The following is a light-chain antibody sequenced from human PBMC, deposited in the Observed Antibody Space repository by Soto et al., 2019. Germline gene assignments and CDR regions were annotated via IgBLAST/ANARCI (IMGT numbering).Light chain of an antibody. CDR3: GSYASGGAYV. J-gene: IGLJ1*01. V-gene: IGLV2-14*01. CDR2: DVS. CDR1: SSDVGGYNA. Sequence: QSALTQPASVSGSPGQSITISCTGTSSDVGGYNAVSWYQQHPGKAPKLMIYDVSNRPSGASDRFSGSKSGKTASLTISGIEAEDEADYYCGSYASGGAYVLGTGAKVTVL.